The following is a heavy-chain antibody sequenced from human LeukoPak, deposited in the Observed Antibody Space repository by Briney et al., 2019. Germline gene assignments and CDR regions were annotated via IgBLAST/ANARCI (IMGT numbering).Heavy chain of an antibody. V-gene: IGHV3-7*05. CDR1: GFTFNTYW. J-gene: IGHJ4*02. CDR3: ARHLWSTLDF. Sequence: GGSLRLSCVASGFTFNTYWMSWVRQAPGKGLEWVANMNQDGSEKFYVDSVKGRFTISRDNAKDSLYLQMSSLRAEDTAVYYCARHLWSTLDFWGQGTLVTVSS. D-gene: IGHD3-3*02. CDR2: MNQDGSEK.